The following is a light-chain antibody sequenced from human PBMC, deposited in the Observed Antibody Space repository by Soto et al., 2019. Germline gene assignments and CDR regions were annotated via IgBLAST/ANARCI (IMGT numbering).Light chain of an antibody. CDR2: DVN. V-gene: IGLV2-14*03. CDR1: SSDIGAYNF. CDR3: TSWTTSTTMI. J-gene: IGLJ2*01. Sequence: QSVLTQPASVSGSPGQSITLSCTGTSSDIGAYNFVSWYQQHPGKAPKLMLYDVNIRPSGVSNRFSGSKSGNTASLTISGRQAEDEDDYYCTSWTTSTTMIFGGGTQLTVL.